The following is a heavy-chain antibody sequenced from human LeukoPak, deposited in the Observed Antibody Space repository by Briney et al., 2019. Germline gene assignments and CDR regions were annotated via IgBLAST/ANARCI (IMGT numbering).Heavy chain of an antibody. J-gene: IGHJ4*02. CDR2: IKTDGSTT. CDR3: VRGGYAWS. CDR1: GFTFTDYW. D-gene: IGHD3-16*01. Sequence: GGSLRLSCAASGFTFTDYWMHWVRQAPGKGLVWVSGIKTDGSTTTYADSVKGRFTISRNNAKNTLSLQMNSLRVEDTAVYFGVRGGYAWSWGQGTLVTVSS. V-gene: IGHV3-74*01.